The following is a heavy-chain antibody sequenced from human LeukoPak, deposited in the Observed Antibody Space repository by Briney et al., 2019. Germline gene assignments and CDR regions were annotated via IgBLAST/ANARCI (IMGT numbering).Heavy chain of an antibody. D-gene: IGHD5-24*01. V-gene: IGHV3-21*01. CDR2: ISGSSSYI. J-gene: IGHJ4*02. CDR3: ARREDGYNPIDF. CDR1: GFTFSIYS. Sequence: PGGSLRLSCAASGFTFSIYSMNWVRQAPGKGLEWVSSISGSSSYIQYAGSVKGRFTISRDNAKNSLYLQMNSLRAEDTAVYYCARREDGYNPIDFWGQGTLVTVSS.